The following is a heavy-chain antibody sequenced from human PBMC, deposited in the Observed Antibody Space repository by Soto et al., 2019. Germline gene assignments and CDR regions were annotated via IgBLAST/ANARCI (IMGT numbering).Heavy chain of an antibody. CDR1: GDTFIGYS. CDR2: VIPTQRTT. D-gene: IGHD6-19*01. CDR3: VIDRLIVAVSVGRMDV. J-gene: IGHJ6*02. Sequence: QVQLVQSGAEVKKPGTSVRVSCKACGDTFIGYSISWVRQAPGQGLEWMGWVIPTQRTTKYAQRFQGRVTMSVDQFASTTYMELSSLRPEDTALYYCVIDRLIVAVSVGRMDVWGQGTTVTVSS. V-gene: IGHV1-69*01.